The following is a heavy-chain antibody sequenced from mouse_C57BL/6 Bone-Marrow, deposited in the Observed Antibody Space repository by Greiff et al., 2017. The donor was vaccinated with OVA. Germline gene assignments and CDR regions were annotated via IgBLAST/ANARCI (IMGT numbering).Heavy chain of an antibody. CDR1: GFTFSSYA. Sequence: EVKLVESGGGLVKPGGSLKLSCAASGFTFSSYAMSWVRQTPEKRLEWVATISDGGSYTYYPDNVKGRFTISRDNAKNNLYLQMSHLKSEDTAMYDCARESDGYYFDYWGQGTTLTVSS. V-gene: IGHV5-4*01. J-gene: IGHJ2*01. D-gene: IGHD2-3*01. CDR3: ARESDGYYFDY. CDR2: ISDGGSYT.